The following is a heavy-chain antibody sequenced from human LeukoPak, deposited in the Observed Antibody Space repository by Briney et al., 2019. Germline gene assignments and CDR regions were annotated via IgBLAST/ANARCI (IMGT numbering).Heavy chain of an antibody. CDR2: IQRSGNT. V-gene: IGHV4-4*07. J-gene: IGHJ4*02. D-gene: IGHD6-19*01. CDR1: GGSISSYY. CDR3: AGDEGSGWYDY. Sequence: SETLSLTCTVSGGSISSYYWNWIRQPAGKGLEWIGRIQRSGNTIYNPSLKSRVTMSVDKSKNQFSLKLTSVTAADTAVYYCAGDEGSGWYDYWGQGTLVTVSS.